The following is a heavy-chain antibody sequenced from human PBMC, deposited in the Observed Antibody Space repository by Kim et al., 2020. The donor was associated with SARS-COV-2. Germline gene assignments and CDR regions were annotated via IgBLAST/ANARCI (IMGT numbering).Heavy chain of an antibody. CDR3: AKPSPYCSGGSCYNNWFDP. CDR2: ISYDGSNK. J-gene: IGHJ5*02. D-gene: IGHD2-15*01. V-gene: IGHV3-30*18. Sequence: GSLRLSCAASGFTFSSYGMHWVRQAPGKGLEWVAVISYDGSNKYYADSVKGRFTISRDNSKNTLYLQMNSLRAEDTAVYYCAKPSPYCSGGSCYNNWFDPWGQGTLVTVSS. CDR1: GFTFSSYG.